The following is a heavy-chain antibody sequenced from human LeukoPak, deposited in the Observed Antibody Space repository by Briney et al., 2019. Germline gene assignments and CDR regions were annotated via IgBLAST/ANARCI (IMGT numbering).Heavy chain of an antibody. J-gene: IGHJ4*02. CDR3: ARGSSDHSGKLDY. CDR1: GDSISSSNYY. Sequence: SETLSLTCTVSGDSISSSNYYWGWIRQPPGKGLEWIGSIYYSGSTNYNPSLKSRVTMSVDTSKNQFSLKLSSVTAADTAVYYCARGSSDHSGKLDYWGQGTLVTVPS. D-gene: IGHD3-10*01. CDR2: IYYSGST. V-gene: IGHV4-39*07.